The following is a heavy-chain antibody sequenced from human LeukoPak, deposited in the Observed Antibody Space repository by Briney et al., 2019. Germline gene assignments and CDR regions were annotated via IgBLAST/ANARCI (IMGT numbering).Heavy chain of an antibody. CDR2: IWYDGSNK. CDR1: GFTFSSYG. D-gene: IGHD3-10*01. V-gene: IGHV3-33*06. Sequence: GRSLRLSCAASGFTFSSYGMHWVRQAPRKGLEWVAVIWYDGSNKYYADSVKGRFTISRDNSKNTLYLQMNSLRAEDTAVYYCAKAGGSGPTDYWGQGTLVTVSS. J-gene: IGHJ4*02. CDR3: AKAGGSGPTDY.